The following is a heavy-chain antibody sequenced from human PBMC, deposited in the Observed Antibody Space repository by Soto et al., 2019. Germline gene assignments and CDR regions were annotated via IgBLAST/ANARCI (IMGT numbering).Heavy chain of an antibody. CDR3: ASSPLIRDYGDYEADPFVD. D-gene: IGHD4-17*01. Sequence: GGYLRISCAASGFTFSSYAMSWVRQAPGKGLEWVSAISGSGGSTYYADSVKGRFTISRDNSKNTLYLQMNSLRAEDTAVYYCASSPLIRDYGDYEADPFVDWGPGILVTVSS. J-gene: IGHJ4*02. CDR1: GFTFSSYA. V-gene: IGHV3-23*01. CDR2: ISGSGGST.